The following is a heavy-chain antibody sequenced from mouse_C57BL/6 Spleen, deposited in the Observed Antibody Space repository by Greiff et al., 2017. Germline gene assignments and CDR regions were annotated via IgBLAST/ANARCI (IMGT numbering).Heavy chain of an antibody. J-gene: IGHJ3*01. CDR3: AHYDGSSYSAWFAY. D-gene: IGHD1-1*01. V-gene: IGHV1-55*01. Sequence: VQLQQPGAELVKPGASVKMSCKASGYTFTSYWITWVKQRPGQGLEWIGDIYPGSGSTNYNEKFKSKATLTVDTSSSTAYMQLSSLTSEDSAVYYCAHYDGSSYSAWFAYWGQGTLVTVSA. CDR1: GYTFTSYW. CDR2: IYPGSGST.